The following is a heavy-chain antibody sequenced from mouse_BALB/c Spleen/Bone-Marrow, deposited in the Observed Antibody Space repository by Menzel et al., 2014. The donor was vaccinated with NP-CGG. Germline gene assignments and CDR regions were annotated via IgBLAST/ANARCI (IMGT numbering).Heavy chain of an antibody. Sequence: EVQLEESGAELVKPGASVKLSCTASGFNIKDTYMHWVKQRPEQGLEWIGRIDPANGNTKYDPKFQGKATITTDTSSNTAYLQLSSLTSEDTAVYYCARWEYYAMGYWGQGTPFTVTS. V-gene: IGHV14-3*02. CDR3: ARWEYYAMGY. D-gene: IGHD4-1*01. J-gene: IGHJ4*01. CDR2: IDPANGNT. CDR1: GFNIKDTY.